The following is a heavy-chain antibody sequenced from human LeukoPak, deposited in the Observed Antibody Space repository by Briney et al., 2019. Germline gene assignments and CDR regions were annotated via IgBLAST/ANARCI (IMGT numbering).Heavy chain of an antibody. V-gene: IGHV1-69*02. CDR1: GGTFSSYT. D-gene: IGHD3-22*01. CDR2: IIPILGIA. J-gene: IGHJ4*02. CDR3: ARARGHYDSSGYGY. Sequence: SVKVSCKASGGTFSSYTISWARQAPGQGLEWMGRIIPILGIANYAQKFQGRVTITADKSTSTAYMELSSLRSEDTAVYYCARARGHYDSSGYGYWGQGTLVTVSS.